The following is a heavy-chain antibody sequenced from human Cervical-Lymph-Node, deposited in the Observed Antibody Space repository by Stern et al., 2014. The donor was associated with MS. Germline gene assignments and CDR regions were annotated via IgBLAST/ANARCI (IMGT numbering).Heavy chain of an antibody. CDR3: ARGKYYDSSGYYYFDY. V-gene: IGHV3-48*02. J-gene: IGHJ4*02. D-gene: IGHD3-22*01. Sequence: EVQLLESGGGLVQPGGSLRLSCAASGFTFSSYSMNWVRQAPGKGLEWVSYISSSSSTIYYADSVKGRFTISRDNAKNSLYLQMNSLRDEDTAVYYCARGKYYDSSGYYYFDYWGQGTLVTVSS. CDR2: ISSSSSTI. CDR1: GFTFSSYS.